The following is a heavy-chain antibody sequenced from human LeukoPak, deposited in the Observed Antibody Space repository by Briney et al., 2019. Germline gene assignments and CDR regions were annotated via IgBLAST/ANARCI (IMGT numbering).Heavy chain of an antibody. CDR2: IYPSGST. V-gene: IGHV4-61*02. Sequence: SETLSLTCTVSGDSISSGSFYWSWIRQPAGRGLEWIGRIYPSGSTNYNPSLKSRVTISVDTSKNQLSLKLSSVTAADTAVYYCARDVLAAPGTFDYWGQGTLVTVSS. J-gene: IGHJ4*02. CDR3: ARDVLAAPGTFDY. D-gene: IGHD6-13*01. CDR1: GDSISSGSFY.